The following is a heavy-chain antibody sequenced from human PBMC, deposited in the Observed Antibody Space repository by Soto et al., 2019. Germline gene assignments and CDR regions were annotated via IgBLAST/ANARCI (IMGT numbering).Heavy chain of an antibody. J-gene: IGHJ4*02. D-gene: IGHD5-12*01. Sequence: SVKVSCKASGGTFSSYAISWVRQAPGQGLEWMGGIIPIFGTANYAQKFKGRVTITADESTSTTYKELSSLRTEDTAVYYCARSPKDIVATAHFDYWGQGTLVTVSS. V-gene: IGHV1-69*13. CDR2: IIPIFGTA. CDR3: ARSPKDIVATAHFDY. CDR1: GGTFSSYA.